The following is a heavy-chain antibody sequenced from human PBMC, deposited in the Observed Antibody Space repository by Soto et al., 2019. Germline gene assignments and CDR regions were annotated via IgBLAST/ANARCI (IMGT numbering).Heavy chain of an antibody. Sequence: GASVKVSCKASGGTFSSYAISWVRQAPGQGLEWMGGIIPIFGTANYAQKFQGRVTITADESTSTAYMELSSLRSEDTAVYYCAKGESGWYQECAFDIWGQGTMVTVSS. J-gene: IGHJ3*02. CDR3: AKGESGWYQECAFDI. D-gene: IGHD6-19*01. CDR2: IIPIFGTA. V-gene: IGHV1-69*13. CDR1: GGTFSSYA.